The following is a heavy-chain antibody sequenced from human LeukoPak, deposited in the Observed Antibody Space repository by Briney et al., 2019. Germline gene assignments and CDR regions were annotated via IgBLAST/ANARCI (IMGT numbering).Heavy chain of an antibody. J-gene: IGHJ4*02. D-gene: IGHD3-10*01. CDR2: ISAYNGNT. V-gene: IGHV1-18*01. Sequence: GASVKVSCKASGYTFTSYGISWVRQAPGQGLEWMGWISAYNGNTNYAQKLQGRVTMTTDTSTSTAYMELRSLRSDDTAVYYCAGDSRYYYGSGSCDYWGQGTLVTVSS. CDR1: GYTFTSYG. CDR3: AGDSRYYYGSGSCDY.